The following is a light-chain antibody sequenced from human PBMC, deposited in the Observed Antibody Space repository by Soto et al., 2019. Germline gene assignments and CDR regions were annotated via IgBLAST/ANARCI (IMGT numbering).Light chain of an antibody. J-gene: IGKJ4*01. Sequence: DIVLTQSPATLSLSPGERATLSCRASQSVSRYLAWYQQKPGQAPRLLIYDASNRATGIPARFRGSGFGTDVTLTISSLEPEDFAVYYCQQRSDWPSTFGGGTKVEI. CDR2: DAS. V-gene: IGKV3-11*01. CDR1: QSVSRY. CDR3: QQRSDWPST.